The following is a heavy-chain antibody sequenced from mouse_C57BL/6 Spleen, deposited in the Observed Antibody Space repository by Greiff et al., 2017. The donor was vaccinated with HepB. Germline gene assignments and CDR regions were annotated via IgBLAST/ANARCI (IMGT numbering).Heavy chain of an antibody. CDR3: ATLYGPFAY. CDR1: GYTFTSYW. D-gene: IGHD1-1*02. J-gene: IGHJ3*01. Sequence: VQLQQSGAELVRPGTSVKLSCKASGYTFTSYWMHWVKQRPGQGLEWIGVIDPSDSYTNYNQKFKGKATLTVDTSSSTAYMQLSSLTSEDSAVYYCATLYGPFAYCGQGTLVTVSA. CDR2: IDPSDSYT. V-gene: IGHV1-59*01.